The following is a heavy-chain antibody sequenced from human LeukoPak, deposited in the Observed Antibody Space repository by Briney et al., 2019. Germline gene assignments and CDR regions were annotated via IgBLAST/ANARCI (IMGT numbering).Heavy chain of an antibody. J-gene: IGHJ4*02. V-gene: IGHV1-69*10. CDR3: ARDNYDSSGYYRLYYFYY. CDR2: IIPILGLP. D-gene: IGHD3-22*01. CDR1: GGTFTSCA. Sequence: SVKVSCKASGGTFTSCAYSWVRQAPGQGLEWMGRIIPILGLPNYAQKLQGRVTMTTDTSTSTAYMELRSLRSDDTAVYYCARDNYDSSGYYRLYYFYYWGQGTLVTVSS.